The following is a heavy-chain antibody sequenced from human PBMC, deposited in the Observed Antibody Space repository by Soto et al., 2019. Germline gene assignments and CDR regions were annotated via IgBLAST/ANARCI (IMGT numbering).Heavy chain of an antibody. CDR1: GGSISNYY. CDR3: ARDSLDYMDV. CDR2: IYYRGST. Sequence: PSETLSLTCTVSGGSISNYYWSWIRQPPGKGLEWIGYIYYRGSTSYNPSLKSRITISLDTSKNQFSLKLSSVTAADTAVYYCARDSLDYMDVWGKGTTVTVSS. J-gene: IGHJ6*03. V-gene: IGHV4-59*01.